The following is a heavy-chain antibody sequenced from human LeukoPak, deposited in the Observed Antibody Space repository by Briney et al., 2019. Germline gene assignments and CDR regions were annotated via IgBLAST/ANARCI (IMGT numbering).Heavy chain of an antibody. V-gene: IGHV3-21*01. J-gene: IGHJ3*02. D-gene: IGHD6-19*01. Sequence: GGSLRLSCAASGFTFSSYSMNWVRQAPGKGLEWVSSISSSSSYIYYADSVKGRFTISRDNAKNSLYLQMNSLRAEDTAVYYCARGHYSSGWYGAFDIWGQGTMVTVSS. CDR2: ISSSSSYI. CDR1: GFTFSSYS. CDR3: ARGHYSSGWYGAFDI.